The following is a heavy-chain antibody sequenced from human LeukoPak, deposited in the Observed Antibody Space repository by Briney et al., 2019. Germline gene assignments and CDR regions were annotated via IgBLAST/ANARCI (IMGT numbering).Heavy chain of an antibody. J-gene: IGHJ4*02. CDR3: ARGAYDSSGYYSAAPTYYFDY. CDR1: VGSISSYY. V-gene: IGHV4-4*07. CDR2: IYTSGST. Sequence: PSETLSLTCTVSVGSISSYYWSWIRQPAGKGLEWIGLIYTSGSTNYNPSLKSRVTMSVDTSKNQFSLKLSSVTAADTAVYYCARGAYDSSGYYSAAPTYYFDYWGQGTLVTVSS. D-gene: IGHD3-22*01.